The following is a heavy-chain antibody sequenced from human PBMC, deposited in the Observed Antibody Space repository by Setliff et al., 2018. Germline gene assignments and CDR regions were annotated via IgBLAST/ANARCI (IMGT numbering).Heavy chain of an antibody. V-gene: IGHV3-7*01. CDR3: SRDLQGSGDYVVDY. CDR1: GFTFRSYW. CDR2: IKKDGSIK. J-gene: IGHJ4*02. D-gene: IGHD4-17*01. Sequence: HPGGSLRLSCAASGFTFRSYWMSWVRQAPGKGLEWVANIKKDGSIKYYLDSVRGRFTISRDNAENSLTLQMNSLRVEDTAVYYCSRDLQGSGDYVVDYWGQGTLVTVSS.